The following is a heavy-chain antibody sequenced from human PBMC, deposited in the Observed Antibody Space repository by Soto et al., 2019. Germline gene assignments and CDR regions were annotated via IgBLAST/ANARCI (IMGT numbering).Heavy chain of an antibody. CDR2: ISESGGST. D-gene: IGHD3-22*01. CDR3: ATRNYFDRSGYYYYYFDY. Sequence: GGSLRLSCVACGFSFSNYAMSWVRQAPGKGLEWVSGISESGGSTYYADSVKGRFTISRDNSKNTVFLQINSLRAEDTAVYYWATRNYFDRSGYYYYYFDYWGQGALVTVSS. J-gene: IGHJ4*02. CDR1: GFSFSNYA. V-gene: IGHV3-23*01.